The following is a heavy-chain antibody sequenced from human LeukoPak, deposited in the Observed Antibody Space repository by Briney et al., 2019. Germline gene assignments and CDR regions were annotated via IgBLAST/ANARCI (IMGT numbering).Heavy chain of an antibody. D-gene: IGHD1-14*01. V-gene: IGHV3-23*01. Sequence: PGGSLRLSCAASGFTFSSYGMSWVRQAPGKVLEWVSAISGSGGSTYYADSVKGRFTISRDNSKNTLYLQMNSLRAEDTAVYYCTTSFYPGLDYWGQGTLVTVSS. CDR2: ISGSGGST. CDR1: GFTFSSYG. CDR3: TTSFYPGLDY. J-gene: IGHJ4*02.